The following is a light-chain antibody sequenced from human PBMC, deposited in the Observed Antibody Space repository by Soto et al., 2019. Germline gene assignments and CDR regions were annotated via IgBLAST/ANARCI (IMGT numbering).Light chain of an antibody. CDR1: QGIGSY. CDR3: QQRSNWPPIS. J-gene: IGKJ5*01. CDR2: DAS. Sequence: ELVLPQSPATLSLSPGEIATLACTASQGIGSYLAWYQQKPGQAPRRLIYDASDMATGLTARFSGSGSGSYFTNTISSLSPADFAVYAGQQRSNWPPISFGQGTLLEIK. V-gene: IGKV3-11*01.